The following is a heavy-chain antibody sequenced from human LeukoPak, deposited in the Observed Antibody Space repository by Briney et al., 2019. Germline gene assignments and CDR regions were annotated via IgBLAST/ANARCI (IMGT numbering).Heavy chain of an antibody. D-gene: IGHD6-19*01. CDR1: GFTFSIYA. Sequence: GGSLRLSCAASGFTFSIYAMHWVRQAPGKGLEWVAVISYDGSNKYYADSVKGRFTISRDNSKNTLYLQMNSLRAEDTAVYYCARDPSSSGWYWTYYFDYWGQGTLVTVSS. J-gene: IGHJ4*02. CDR3: ARDPSSSGWYWTYYFDY. V-gene: IGHV3-30-3*01. CDR2: ISYDGSNK.